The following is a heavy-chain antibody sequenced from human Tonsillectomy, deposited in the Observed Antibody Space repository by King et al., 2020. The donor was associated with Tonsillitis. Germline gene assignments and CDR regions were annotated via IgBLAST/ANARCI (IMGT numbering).Heavy chain of an antibody. J-gene: IGHJ5*02. CDR1: GGSISSYY. CDR3: ASLQSSGWYNWFDP. V-gene: IGHV4-59*08. D-gene: IGHD6-19*01. Sequence: VQLQESGPGLVKPSETLSLTCTVSGGSISSYYWSWIRQPPGKGLEWIGYIYYSGSTNYNPSLKSRVTISIDTSKNQFSLKLSSVTAADTAVYYCASLQSSGWYNWFDPWGQGTLVTVSS. CDR2: IYYSGST.